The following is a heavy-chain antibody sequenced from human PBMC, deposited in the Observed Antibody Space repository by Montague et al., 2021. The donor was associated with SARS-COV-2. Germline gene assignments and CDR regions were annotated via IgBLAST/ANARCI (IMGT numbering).Heavy chain of an antibody. CDR2: ISSSGGI. CDR3: ARQYIGYNRRFDY. D-gene: IGHD5-12*01. Sequence: SETLSLTCTVSGSISGYYWTWIRQSAGKGLEWIWRISSSGGIDYXASLKSRVTMSLDTSKIQLSLKLSSVTAADTAVYYCARQYIGYNRRFDYWGQGALVTVSP. J-gene: IGHJ4*02. CDR1: GSISGYY. V-gene: IGHV4-4*07.